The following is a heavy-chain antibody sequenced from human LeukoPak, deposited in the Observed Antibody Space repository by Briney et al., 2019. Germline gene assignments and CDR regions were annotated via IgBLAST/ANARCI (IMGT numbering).Heavy chain of an antibody. Sequence: ASVKVSCKASGYTFTSYGISWVRQAPGQGLEWMGWISAYNDNTNYAQKLQGRVTMTTDTSTSTAYMELRSLRSDDTTVYYCARVQYVGYYYYYMDVWGKGTTVTVSS. D-gene: IGHD3-16*01. CDR3: ARVQYVGYYYYYMDV. J-gene: IGHJ6*03. CDR1: GYTFTSYG. V-gene: IGHV1-18*01. CDR2: ISAYNDNT.